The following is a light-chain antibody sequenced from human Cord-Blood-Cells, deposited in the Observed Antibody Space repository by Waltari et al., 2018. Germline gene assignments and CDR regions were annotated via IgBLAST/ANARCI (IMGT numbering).Light chain of an antibody. CDR1: SSDVGGYNY. Sequence: QSALTQPVSVSGSPGPSLTISCTRTSSDVGGYNYVSWYQQHPGKAPKLMIYDVSNRPSGVSNRFSGSKSGNTASLTISGLQAEDEADYYCSSYTSSSTVFGGGTKLTVL. V-gene: IGLV2-14*01. CDR2: DVS. J-gene: IGLJ3*02. CDR3: SSYTSSSTV.